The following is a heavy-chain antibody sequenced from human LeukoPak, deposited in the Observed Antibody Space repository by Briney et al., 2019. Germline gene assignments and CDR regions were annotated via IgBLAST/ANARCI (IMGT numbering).Heavy chain of an antibody. CDR1: GGTFSSYA. Sequence: SVKVSCKASGGTFSSYAISWVRQAPGQGLEWMGGIIPIFGTANYAQKFQGRVTITADESTSTAYMELRSLRSDDTAVYYCARVTYSSSWYANFDYWGQGTLVTVSS. J-gene: IGHJ4*02. CDR2: IIPIFGTA. V-gene: IGHV1-69*01. CDR3: ARVTYSSSWYANFDY. D-gene: IGHD6-13*01.